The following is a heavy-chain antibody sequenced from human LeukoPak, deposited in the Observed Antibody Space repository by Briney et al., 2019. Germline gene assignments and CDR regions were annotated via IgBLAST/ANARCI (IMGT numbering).Heavy chain of an antibody. CDR2: IYYSGNT. CDR3: ARHKTSNWFDP. Sequence: SETLSLTCAVYGGSFSGYYWSWIRQPPGKGLEWIGYIYYSGNTNYNPSLKSRVTISVDTSKNQFSLKLSSVIAADTAVYYCARHKTSNWFDPWGQGALVTVSS. J-gene: IGHJ5*02. V-gene: IGHV4-59*08. CDR1: GGSFSGYY.